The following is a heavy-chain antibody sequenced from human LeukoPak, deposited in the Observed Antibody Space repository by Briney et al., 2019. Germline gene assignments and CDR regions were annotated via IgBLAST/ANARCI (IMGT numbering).Heavy chain of an antibody. CDR3: AAQYSGYVRLDY. CDR2: ISHSGST. V-gene: IGHV4-34*01. D-gene: IGHD5-12*01. Sequence: PSETLSLTCAVYGGSFSGYYWSWIRRLPGKGLEWIGEISHSGSTNYNPSLKSRVTISVDTSKNQFSLKLSSVTAADTAVYYCAAQYSGYVRLDYWGQGTLVTVSS. CDR1: GGSFSGYY. J-gene: IGHJ4*02.